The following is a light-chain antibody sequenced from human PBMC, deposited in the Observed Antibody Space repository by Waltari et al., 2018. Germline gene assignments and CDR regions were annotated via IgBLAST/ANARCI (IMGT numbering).Light chain of an antibody. CDR3: QQRYNWPVT. Sequence: IVLTQSPATLSLSPGEGATLSCRASQSISSSLGWYQQKPGQAPRLLIYDASNRATGIPARFSGSGSGTDFTLTITSLEPEDFAVYYCQQRYNWPVTFGQGTRLEI. CDR2: DAS. J-gene: IGKJ5*01. V-gene: IGKV3-11*01. CDR1: QSISSS.